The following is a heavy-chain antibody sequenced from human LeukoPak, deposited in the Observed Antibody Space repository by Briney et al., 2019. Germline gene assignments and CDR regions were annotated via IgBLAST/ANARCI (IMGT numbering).Heavy chain of an antibody. CDR2: ISWNSGSI. V-gene: IGHV3-9*01. J-gene: IGHJ4*02. Sequence: GGSLRLSCAASGFTFDDYAMHWVRQAPGKGLEWVSGISWNSGSIGYADPVKGRFTISSDNAKNSLYLQMNSLRAEDTALYYCAKDSGYDPQDLDYWGQGTLVTVSS. CDR3: AKDSGYDPQDLDY. D-gene: IGHD5-12*01. CDR1: GFTFDDYA.